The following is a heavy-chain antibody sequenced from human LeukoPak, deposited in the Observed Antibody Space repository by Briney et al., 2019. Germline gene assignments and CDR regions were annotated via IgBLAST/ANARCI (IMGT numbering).Heavy chain of an antibody. CDR3: AREGVAGALDY. CDR1: GFTFSSYW. D-gene: IGHD6-19*01. CDR2: IEYDGSST. Sequence: GGSLRLSCAASGFTFSSYWLHWVRQDPERGLVWVSRIEYDGSSTGYADSVKGRFTISRDNAKNTLYLQMNSLRAEDTAVYYCAREGVAGALDYWGQGTLVTVSS. J-gene: IGHJ4*02. V-gene: IGHV3-74*01.